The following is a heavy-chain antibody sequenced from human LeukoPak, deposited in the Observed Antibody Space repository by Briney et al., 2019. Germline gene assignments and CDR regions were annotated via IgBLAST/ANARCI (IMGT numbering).Heavy chain of an antibody. J-gene: IGHJ4*02. D-gene: IGHD3-10*01. CDR3: AREGFLGSGSYPDY. CDR1: GGSISSYY. CDR2: IYYSGST. Sequence: SETLSLTCTVSGGSISSYYWSWIRQPPREGLEWIGYIYYSGSTNYNPSLKSRVNISVDTSKNQFSLKVRSVTAADTAVYYCAREGFLGSGSYPDYWGQGTLVTVST. V-gene: IGHV4-59*01.